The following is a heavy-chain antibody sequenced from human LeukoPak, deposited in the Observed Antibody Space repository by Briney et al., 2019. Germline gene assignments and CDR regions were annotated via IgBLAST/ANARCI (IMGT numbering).Heavy chain of an antibody. Sequence: ASVKVSCKASGYTFTRYYMHWVRQAPGQGREWMGWINPNSGGTNYAQKFQGRVTMTRDTSISTAYMELSRLRSDDTAVYYCARGGTAIKRWFDPWGQGSLVTVSS. CDR2: INPNSGGT. CDR1: GYTFTRYY. J-gene: IGHJ5*02. V-gene: IGHV1-2*02. D-gene: IGHD2-21*02. CDR3: ARGGTAIKRWFDP.